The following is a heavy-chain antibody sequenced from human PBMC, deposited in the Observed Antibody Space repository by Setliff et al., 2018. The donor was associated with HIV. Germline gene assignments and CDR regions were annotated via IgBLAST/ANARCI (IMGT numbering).Heavy chain of an antibody. Sequence: SVKVSCKASGGTFSRYAIRWVRQAPGQGLEGMGGIIPIFGTANYAQKFQGRVPITADESTSTAYMELGSLRSEDTAVYYCARSPGYSSGWTPGYYYYMDVWGKGTTVTVSS. V-gene: IGHV1-69*13. D-gene: IGHD6-19*01. CDR1: GGTFSRYA. J-gene: IGHJ6*03. CDR2: IIPIFGTA. CDR3: ARSPGYSSGWTPGYYYYMDV.